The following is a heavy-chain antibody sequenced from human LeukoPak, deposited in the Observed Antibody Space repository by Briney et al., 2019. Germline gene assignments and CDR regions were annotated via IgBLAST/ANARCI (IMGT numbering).Heavy chain of an antibody. CDR2: TYYRSKLYN. CDR3: ARESIFSRRYSGLFDY. J-gene: IGHJ4*02. D-gene: IGHD3-9*01. CDR1: GDSVSSNSAA. Sequence: KDSQTLSPTCAISGDSVSSNSAAWNWIRQSPSRGLEWLGRTYYRSKLYNDYAVSVKSRITINPDTSKNQFSLQLNSVTPEDTAVYYCARESIFSRRYSGLFDYWGQGTLVTVSS. V-gene: IGHV6-1*01.